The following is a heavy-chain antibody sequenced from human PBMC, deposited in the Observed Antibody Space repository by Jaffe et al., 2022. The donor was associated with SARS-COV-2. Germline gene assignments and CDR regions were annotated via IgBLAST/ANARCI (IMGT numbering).Heavy chain of an antibody. CDR2: IGPDGSEK. V-gene: IGHV3-7*01. D-gene: IGHD1-1*01. CDR1: GFTFGNYY. J-gene: IGHJ4*02. CDR3: ARDTGRRTVDY. Sequence: DVQLVESGGGLVQPGGSLRLSCGASGFTFGNYYMTWVRHTPGKGLEWVANIGPDGSEKYYVDSLKGRFTISRDNAKNSLYLQMGSLRAEDTAVYYCARDTGRRTVDYWGQGTLVTVSS.